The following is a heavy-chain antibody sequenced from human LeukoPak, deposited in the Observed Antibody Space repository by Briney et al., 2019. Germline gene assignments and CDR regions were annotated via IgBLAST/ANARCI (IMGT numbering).Heavy chain of an antibody. Sequence: SETLSLTCTVSGDSISNGTYYWNWIRQPAGKGLEWIGRIYSTGSTNYNPSLKNRVTISVDTSKNQFSLKLNSVTAADTAVYYCARGGRIVGAISWFDYWGQGTLVTVSS. CDR3: ARGGRIVGAISWFDY. J-gene: IGHJ4*02. CDR2: IYSTGST. CDR1: GDSISNGTYY. V-gene: IGHV4-61*10. D-gene: IGHD1-26*01.